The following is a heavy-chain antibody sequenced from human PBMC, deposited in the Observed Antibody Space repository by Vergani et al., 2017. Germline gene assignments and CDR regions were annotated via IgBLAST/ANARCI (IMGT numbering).Heavy chain of an antibody. CDR3: AKMGNVVVEGMDV. Sequence: EVQLLESGGGLVQPGGSLRLSCAASGFTFSSYAMSWVRQAPGKGLGWVSAISGSGGSTYYADSVKGRFTISRDNSKNTLYLQMNSLRAEDTAVYYCAKMGNVVVEGMDVWGQGTTVTVSS. D-gene: IGHD2-21*01. CDR2: ISGSGGST. V-gene: IGHV3-23*01. J-gene: IGHJ6*02. CDR1: GFTFSSYA.